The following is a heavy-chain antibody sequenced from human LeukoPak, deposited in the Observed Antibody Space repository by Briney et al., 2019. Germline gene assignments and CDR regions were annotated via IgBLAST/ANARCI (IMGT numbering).Heavy chain of an antibody. V-gene: IGHV1-69*13. Sequence: SVKVSCKASGYTFTSYDINWVRQATGQGLEWMGGIIPIFGTANYAQKFQGRVTITADESTSTAYMELSSLRSEDTTVYYCARSGYYDSSGYYPRTPFDYWGQGTLVTVSS. J-gene: IGHJ4*02. CDR1: GYTFTSYD. CDR3: ARSGYYDSSGYYPRTPFDY. D-gene: IGHD3-22*01. CDR2: IIPIFGTA.